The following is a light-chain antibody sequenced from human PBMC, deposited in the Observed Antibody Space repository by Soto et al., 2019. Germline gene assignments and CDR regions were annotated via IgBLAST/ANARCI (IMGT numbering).Light chain of an antibody. CDR2: GAS. V-gene: IGKV3-15*01. J-gene: IGKJ2*01. CDR3: QQYNIWPPYT. Sequence: EIVLTQSPGTLSLSPGERATLSCRASQSVSSSYLAWYQQKPGQAPRLLIFGASTRATGTPARFSGSGSGTEFTLTISSLQPEDFAVYYCQQYNIWPPYTFGQGTKLEIK. CDR1: QSVSSSY.